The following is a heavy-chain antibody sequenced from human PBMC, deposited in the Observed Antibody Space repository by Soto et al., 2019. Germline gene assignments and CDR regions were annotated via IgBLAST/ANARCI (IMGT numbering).Heavy chain of an antibody. CDR3: ATRSMYSSGWHIDY. V-gene: IGHV4-59*01. CDR2: ISYSGTT. Sequence: QVQLQESGPGLVKPSEPLSLTCTVSGSSISAYYWTWIRHPPGKGLEWTGYISYSGTTNYNPSLKRLVTISVDTSKNKFSLKRSSVTAADTAVYYCATRSMYSSGWHIDYWGQGTLVTVSS. CDR1: GSSISAYY. J-gene: IGHJ4*02. D-gene: IGHD6-19*01.